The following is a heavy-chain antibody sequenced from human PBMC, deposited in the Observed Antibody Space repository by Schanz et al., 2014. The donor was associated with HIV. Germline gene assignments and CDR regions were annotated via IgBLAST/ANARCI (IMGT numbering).Heavy chain of an antibody. Sequence: VQLLESGGGLLQPGGSLRLSCAASGFSFSSYAMSWVRQAPGKGLEWVSVISDSGGSTYYADSVKGRFPISRDNSPTSLYLQMNSLRAEAPSFSYCAKGGRDILSYYGMDVWGQGTTVTVSS. CDR1: GFSFSSYA. CDR3: AKGGRDILSYYGMDV. CDR2: ISDSGGST. V-gene: IGHV3-23*01. J-gene: IGHJ6*02. D-gene: IGHD2-15*01.